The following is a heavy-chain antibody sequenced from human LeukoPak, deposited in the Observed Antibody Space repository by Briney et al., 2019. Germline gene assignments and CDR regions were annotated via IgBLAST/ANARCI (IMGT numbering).Heavy chain of an antibody. CDR1: GYTFTSYY. CDR2: INPSGGST. J-gene: IGHJ4*02. V-gene: IGHV1-46*01. D-gene: IGHD6-13*01. CDR3: ARGPTVGEAAAGLDFDY. Sequence: ASVKVSCKASGYTFTSYYMHWVRQAPGQGLEWMGIINPSGGSTSYAQKFQGRVTMTRDMSTSTVYMELSSLRSEDTAVYYCARGPTVGEAAAGLDFDYWGQGTLVTVSS.